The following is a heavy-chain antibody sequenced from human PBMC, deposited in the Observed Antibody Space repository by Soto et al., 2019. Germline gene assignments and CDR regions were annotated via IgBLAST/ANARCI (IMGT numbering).Heavy chain of an antibody. V-gene: IGHV2-5*01. CDR3: AHSRGPPYSSGLYPDY. D-gene: IGHD6-19*01. CDR1: GFSLSTSGVG. Sequence: QITLKESGPTLVKPTQTLTLTCTFSGFSLSTSGVGVGWIRQPPGKALEWLALIYWNDDKRYSPSLKSRLTITKDTSKNQVVLTMTNMDPVDTATDYCAHSRGPPYSSGLYPDYWGQGTLVTVSS. J-gene: IGHJ4*02. CDR2: IYWNDDK.